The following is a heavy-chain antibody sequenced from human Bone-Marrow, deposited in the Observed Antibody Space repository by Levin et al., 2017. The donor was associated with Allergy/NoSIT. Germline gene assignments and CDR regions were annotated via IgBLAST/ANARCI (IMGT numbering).Heavy chain of an antibody. Sequence: NPSETLSLTCGVSGGSFKGYFWNWVRQTPGKGLEWIGDISDSGTTNYNPSLKTRVSMSVDTSKNQFSLKVTSVTVADTAVYYCVRGVPWPQSHWLDPWGQGTLVTVSS. V-gene: IGHV4-34*01. CDR1: GGSFKGYF. D-gene: IGHD4-11*01. CDR2: ISDSGTT. CDR3: VRGVPWPQSHWLDP. J-gene: IGHJ5*02.